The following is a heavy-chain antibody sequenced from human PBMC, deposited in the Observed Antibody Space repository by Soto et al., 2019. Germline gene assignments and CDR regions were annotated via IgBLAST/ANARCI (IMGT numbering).Heavy chain of an antibody. D-gene: IGHD3-22*01. Sequence: ASVKVSCKASGYSFTSCGISWVRKAPGQGPEWMGWISGHNGNTMHPPSIPGRVIMTTDTSRNTAYMELRSLRSDDPAVYCCAXHRCHYYDDTIYCYFDYWGQGTLV. J-gene: IGHJ4*02. V-gene: IGHV1-18*04. CDR3: AXHRCHYYDDTIYCYFDY. CDR1: GYSFTSCG. CDR2: ISGHNGNT.